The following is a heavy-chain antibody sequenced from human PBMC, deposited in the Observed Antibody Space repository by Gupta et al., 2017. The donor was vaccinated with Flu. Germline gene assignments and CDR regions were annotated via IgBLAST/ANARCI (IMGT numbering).Heavy chain of an antibody. J-gene: IGHJ4*02. Sequence: VRLVQSGAEVRKPRASVQVSCEASGFSFPRSHTPWLRQAPGQGLDWVGLNNRSGGATNFAQKFRGRVTVTWDTSTTTVYMELSSLSSEDTAVFYCVTEPTGSGSRDHWDQGTLLTVAS. CDR2: NNRSGGAT. CDR1: GFSFPRSH. CDR3: VTEPTGSGSRDH. V-gene: IGHV1-46*01. D-gene: IGHD3-10*01.